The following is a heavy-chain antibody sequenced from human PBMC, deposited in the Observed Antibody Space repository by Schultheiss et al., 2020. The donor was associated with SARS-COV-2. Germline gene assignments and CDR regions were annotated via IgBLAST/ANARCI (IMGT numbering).Heavy chain of an antibody. D-gene: IGHD3-10*01. CDR1: GFTFSTYG. CDR2: ISGSGVST. J-gene: IGHJ4*02. V-gene: IGHV3-23*01. CDR3: ARDLWFGESYFDY. Sequence: GGSLRLSCAASGFTFSTYGMNWVRQAPGKGLEWVSSISGSGVSTYYADSVKGRFTISRDNSENTLYLQMNSLRAEDTAVYYCARDLWFGESYFDYWGQGTLVTVSS.